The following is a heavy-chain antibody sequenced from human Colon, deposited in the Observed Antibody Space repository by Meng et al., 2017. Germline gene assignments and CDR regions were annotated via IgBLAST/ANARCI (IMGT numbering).Heavy chain of an antibody. CDR2: ISGSGSSV. V-gene: IGHV3-11*01. Sequence: QVHLVGSGGGLVKPGGSLRLSCAASGFTFSDYYMTWIRQAPGKGLEWLSYISGSGSSVYYADSVKGRITISRDNAKNSLYLQMNSLRAEDTAVYYCARGRYRSTHWGQGTLVTVSS. J-gene: IGHJ4*02. CDR3: ARGRYRSTH. CDR1: GFTFSDYY. D-gene: IGHD2-2*02.